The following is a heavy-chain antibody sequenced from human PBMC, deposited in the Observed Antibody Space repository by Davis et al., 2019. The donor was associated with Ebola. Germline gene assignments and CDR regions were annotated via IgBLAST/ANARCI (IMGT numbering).Heavy chain of an antibody. V-gene: IGHV1-46*01. CDR1: GYTFTSSY. J-gene: IGHJ4*02. CDR2: INSGGSA. CDR3: ATGGLGIGLDY. Sequence: ASVKVSCKASGYTFTSSYMHWVRQAPGQGLEWMGKINSGGSATYAQKFQGRVTMTRDTSTSTVYIELSSLTSEDTAVYFCATGGLGIGLDYWGQGTLVTVSS. D-gene: IGHD7-27*01.